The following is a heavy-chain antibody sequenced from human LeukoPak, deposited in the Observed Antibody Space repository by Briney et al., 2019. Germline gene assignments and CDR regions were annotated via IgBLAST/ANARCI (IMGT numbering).Heavy chain of an antibody. V-gene: IGHV3-11*01. CDR3: ASGSGDRYYYYYYGMDV. J-gene: IGHJ6*02. D-gene: IGHD7-27*01. CDR2: ISSSGSTI. Sequence: GGSLRLSCAAFGFTFSDYYMSWIRQAPGKGLEWESYISSSGSTIYYADSVKGRFTISRDNAKNSLYLQMNSLRAEDTAVYYCASGSGDRYYYYYYGMDVWGQGTTVTVSS. CDR1: GFTFSDYY.